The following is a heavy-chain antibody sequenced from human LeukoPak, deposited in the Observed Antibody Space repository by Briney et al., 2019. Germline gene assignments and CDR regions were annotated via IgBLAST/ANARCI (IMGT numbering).Heavy chain of an antibody. J-gene: IGHJ4*02. V-gene: IGHV3-30*18. D-gene: IGHD6-13*01. Sequence: GRSLRLSCAASGLTFSSYGMHWVRQAPGKGLEWVAVISYDGSNKYYADSVKGRFTISRDNSKNTLYLQMNSLRAEDTAVYYCAKDPGYPEWGQGTLVTVSS. CDR3: AKDPGYPE. CDR1: GLTFSSYG. CDR2: ISYDGSNK.